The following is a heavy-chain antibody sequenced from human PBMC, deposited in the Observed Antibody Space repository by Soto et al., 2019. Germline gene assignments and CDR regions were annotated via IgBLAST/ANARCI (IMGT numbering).Heavy chain of an antibody. J-gene: IGHJ6*02. CDR2: IRSKAYGGTT. CDR1: GFTFGDYA. CDR3: IAARRVYYYYGMDV. V-gene: IGHV3-49*04. Sequence: PGGSLRLSCTASGFTFGDYAMSWVRQAPGKGLEWVGFIRSKAYGGTTEYAASVKGRFTISRDDSKSIAYLQMNSLKTEDTAVYYCIAARRVYYYYGMDVWGQGTTVTAP. D-gene: IGHD6-6*01.